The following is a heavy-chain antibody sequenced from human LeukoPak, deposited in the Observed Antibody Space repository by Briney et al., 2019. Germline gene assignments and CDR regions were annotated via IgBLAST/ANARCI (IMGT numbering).Heavy chain of an antibody. V-gene: IGHV3-9*01. CDR3: AKDYTRSWTNWFDP. CDR2: ISWNSGTI. Sequence: GRSLRLSCAASGFIFDEYAMHWVRQAPGKGLEWVSGISWNSGTIGYADSVKGRFTISRDNAKNSLYLQMNSLRTEDTAMYFCAKDYTRSWTNWFDPWGQGTLVTVSS. J-gene: IGHJ5*02. D-gene: IGHD2-8*01. CDR1: GFIFDEYA.